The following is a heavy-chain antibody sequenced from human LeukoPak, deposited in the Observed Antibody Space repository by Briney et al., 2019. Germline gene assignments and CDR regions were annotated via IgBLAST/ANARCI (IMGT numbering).Heavy chain of an antibody. Sequence: SQTLSLTCTVSRGSISSGNYYWSWIRQPAGKGLEWIGRFHTRGSTNYNPSLKSRVIISVDTSKNQFSLRLRSVTAADTAVYYCARDNGLRGKLSPPGDAFDIWGQGTMVTVSS. V-gene: IGHV4-61*02. D-gene: IGHD3-10*01. CDR2: FHTRGST. CDR3: ARDNGLRGKLSPPGDAFDI. J-gene: IGHJ3*02. CDR1: RGSISSGNYY.